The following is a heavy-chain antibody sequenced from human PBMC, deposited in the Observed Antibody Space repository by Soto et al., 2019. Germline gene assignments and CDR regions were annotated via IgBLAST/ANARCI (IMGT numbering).Heavy chain of an antibody. CDR3: AREWGAGHYYYYYMDV. Sequence: GGSLRLSCAASGFTFSDYYMSWIRQAPGKGLEWVSYISRSGSTIYYADSVKGRFTISRDNAKNSLYLQMNSLRAEDTAVYYCAREWGAGHYYYYYMDVWGKGTTVTVSS. CDR2: ISRSGSTI. CDR1: GFTFSDYY. J-gene: IGHJ6*03. V-gene: IGHV3-11*01. D-gene: IGHD3-16*01.